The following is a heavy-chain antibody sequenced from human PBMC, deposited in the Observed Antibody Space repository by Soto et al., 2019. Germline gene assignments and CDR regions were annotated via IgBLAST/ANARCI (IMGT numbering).Heavy chain of an antibody. Sequence: QLQLQESGPGLVKPSETLSLTCTVSGGSISSSSYYWGWIRQPPGKGLEWIGSIYYSGSTYYNPSLKSRVTISVDTSKNQFSLKLSSVTAADTAVYYCEGAGTIAYYYYGMDVWGQGTTVTVSS. D-gene: IGHD6-19*01. J-gene: IGHJ6*02. CDR1: GGSISSSSYY. CDR2: IYYSGST. CDR3: EGAGTIAYYYYGMDV. V-gene: IGHV4-39*01.